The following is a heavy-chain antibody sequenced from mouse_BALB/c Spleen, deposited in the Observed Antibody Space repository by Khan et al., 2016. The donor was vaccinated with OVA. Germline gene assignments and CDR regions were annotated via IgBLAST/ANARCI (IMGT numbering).Heavy chain of an antibody. V-gene: IGHV3-2*02. CDR1: GYSITSDYA. J-gene: IGHJ2*01. Sequence: EVQLQESGPGLVKPSQSLSLTCTVTGYSITSDYAWNWIRQFPGNKLEWMGYISYNGNTKYNPSLKSRISITRDTSKNQFFLQLNSVTHENTATYYCARIYGGDFDYWGQGTTLTVSS. D-gene: IGHD1-1*01. CDR3: ARIYGGDFDY. CDR2: ISYNGNT.